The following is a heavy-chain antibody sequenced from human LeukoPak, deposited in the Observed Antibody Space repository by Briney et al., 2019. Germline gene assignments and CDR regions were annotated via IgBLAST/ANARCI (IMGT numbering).Heavy chain of an antibody. CDR3: ATKDGYNFDY. CDR2: IKQDGSEK. V-gene: IGHV3-7*01. Sequence: GSLRLSFVASGFTFSSYWMHWGRQAPGKGLEGVANIKQDGSEKYYVDSVKGRFTISRDNAKNSLFLQVNSLRAEDTAVYYCATKDGYNFDYWGQGTLVTVSS. D-gene: IGHD5-24*01. CDR1: GFTFSSYW. J-gene: IGHJ4*02.